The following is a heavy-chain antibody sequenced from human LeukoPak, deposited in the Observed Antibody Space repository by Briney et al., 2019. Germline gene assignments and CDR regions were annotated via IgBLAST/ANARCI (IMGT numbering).Heavy chain of an antibody. V-gene: IGHV1-18*01. CDR2: ISAYNGNT. CDR3: ARINCGGDCRGYYYKYYMDV. Sequence: ASVKVSCKASGYTFTSYGISWVRQAPGQGLEWMGWISAYNGNTNYAQKLQGRVTMTTDTSTSTAYMELRSLRSDDTAVYYCARINCGGDCRGYYYKYYMDVWGKGTTVTISS. J-gene: IGHJ6*03. CDR1: GYTFTSYG. D-gene: IGHD2-21*02.